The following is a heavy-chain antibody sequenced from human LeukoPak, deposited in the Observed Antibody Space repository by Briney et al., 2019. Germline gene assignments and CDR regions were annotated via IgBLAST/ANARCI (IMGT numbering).Heavy chain of an antibody. D-gene: IGHD2-2*01. CDR2: ISSSSSSYT. J-gene: IGHJ5*02. CDR1: GFTFSDYY. Sequence: GGSLRLSCAASGFTFSDYYMSWIRQAPGKGLEWVSYISSSSSSYTNYADSVKGRFTISRDNAKNSLYLQLNSLRAEDTAVYYCARENIVVVPAATNWFDPWGQGTLVTVSS. V-gene: IGHV3-11*06. CDR3: ARENIVVVPAATNWFDP.